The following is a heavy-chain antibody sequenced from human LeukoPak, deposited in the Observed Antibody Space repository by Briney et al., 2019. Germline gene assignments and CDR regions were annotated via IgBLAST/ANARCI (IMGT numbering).Heavy chain of an antibody. Sequence: GGSLRLSCAASGFTFSSYGMHWVRQAPGKGLEWVTFIRFHGNNKYYADSVKGRFTISRDNSKNTLYLQMNSLRAEDTAVYYCAKGYWSGYSFDNWFDPWGQGTLVTVSS. CDR3: AKGYWSGYSFDNWFDP. CDR1: GFTFSSYG. D-gene: IGHD3-3*01. V-gene: IGHV3-30*02. CDR2: IRFHGNNK. J-gene: IGHJ5*02.